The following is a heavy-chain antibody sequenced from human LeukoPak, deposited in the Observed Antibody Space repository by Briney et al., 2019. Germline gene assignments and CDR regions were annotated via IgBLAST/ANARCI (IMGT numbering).Heavy chain of an antibody. D-gene: IGHD6-13*01. J-gene: IGHJ4*02. CDR2: ISVSGDNT. CDR3: AKSAAAAGRTYFDS. Sequence: GGSLRLSCAASGFTFSTYAVIWVRQAPWKGLEWVSSISVSGDNTYYADSVKGRFTISRDNSKNTLYLQMNSLRAEDTAVYYCAKSAAAAGRTYFDSWGQGTLVTVSS. CDR1: GFTFSTYA. V-gene: IGHV3-23*01.